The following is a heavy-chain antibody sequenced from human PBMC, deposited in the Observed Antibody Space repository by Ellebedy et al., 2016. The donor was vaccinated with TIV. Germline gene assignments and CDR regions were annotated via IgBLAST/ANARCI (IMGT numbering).Heavy chain of an antibody. CDR1: GYTFSIFG. Sequence: AASVKVSCKASGYTFSIFGFSWVRQAPGQGLEWMGWISVYNGDTKYSQKFQGRVTMTTDPGTNTGYMELTSLTSDDTAVYYCARGSGPNWLDPWGQGTLVTVSS. CDR3: ARGSGPNWLDP. V-gene: IGHV1-18*04. CDR2: ISVYNGDT. J-gene: IGHJ5*01. D-gene: IGHD6-19*01.